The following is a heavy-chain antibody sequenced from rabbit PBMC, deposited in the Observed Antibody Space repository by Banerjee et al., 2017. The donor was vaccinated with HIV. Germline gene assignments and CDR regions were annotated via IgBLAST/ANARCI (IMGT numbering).Heavy chain of an antibody. D-gene: IGHD4-1*01. CDR1: GFSFSSSYY. CDR3: VREVAAKFNL. Sequence: QSLEESGGDLVKPGASLTLTCTASGFSFSSSYYMCWVRQAPGKGLECIACIYGGSSDSTWYASWAKGRFTISKTSSTTVTLQLNSLTAADTATYFCVREVAAKFNLWGPGTLVTVS. J-gene: IGHJ4*01. V-gene: IGHV1S40*01. CDR2: IYGGSSDST.